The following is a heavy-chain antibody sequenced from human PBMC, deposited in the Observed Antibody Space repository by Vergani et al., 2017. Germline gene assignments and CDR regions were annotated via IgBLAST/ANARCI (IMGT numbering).Heavy chain of an antibody. V-gene: IGHV4-59*01. CDR2: IYYSGST. CDR3: ASTYGSGRYTLDY. D-gene: IGHD3-10*01. Sequence: QVQLQESGPGLVKPSETLSLTCTVSGGSISSYYWSWIRQPPGKGLEWIGYIYYSGSTNYNPPLKSRVTISVDTSKNQFSLKLSSVTAADTAVYYCASTYGSGRYTLDYWGQGTLVTVSS. CDR1: GGSISSYY. J-gene: IGHJ4*02.